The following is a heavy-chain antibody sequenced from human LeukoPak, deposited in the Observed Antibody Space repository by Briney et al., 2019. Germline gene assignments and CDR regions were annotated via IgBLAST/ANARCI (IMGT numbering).Heavy chain of an antibody. CDR3: ARDRYGSGSYVDY. D-gene: IGHD3-10*01. CDR2: INHSGST. V-gene: IGHV4-34*01. CDR1: GGSFSGYY. J-gene: IGHJ4*02. Sequence: PSETLSLTCAVYGGSFSGYYWSWIRQPPGKGLGWIGEINHSGSTNYNPSLKSRVTISVDTSKNQFSLKLSSVTAADTAVYYCARDRYGSGSYVDYWGQGTLVTVSS.